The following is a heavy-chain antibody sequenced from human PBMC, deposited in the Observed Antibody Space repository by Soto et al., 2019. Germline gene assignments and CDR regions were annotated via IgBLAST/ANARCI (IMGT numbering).Heavy chain of an antibody. V-gene: IGHV3-23*04. CDR2: VKTTGDTT. D-gene: IGHD2-21*02. CDR1: GFAFFSHV. Sequence: EVQLVESGGALVQPGGSLTLSCAASGFAFFSHVMSWVPQAPGRGLEWVATVKTTGDTTCYAGPVKGRFTASRDDSKSTLFLHMYSLRVEDTATYYCTKDVTGDVGADYWGQGTPVTVSS. J-gene: IGHJ4*02. CDR3: TKDVTGDVGADY.